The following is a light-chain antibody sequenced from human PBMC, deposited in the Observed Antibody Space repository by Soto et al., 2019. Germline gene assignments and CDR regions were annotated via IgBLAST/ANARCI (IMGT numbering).Light chain of an antibody. V-gene: IGKV3-15*01. J-gene: IGKJ4*01. CDR2: GAS. Sequence: MTQSPDTLSVSPGARVTFSCRASQSISTNLAGYQQKPGQAPRLLIYGASTRDTHIPDRFSGTGSETEFTLSVSSLQSEDFAIYYCQQYYDWPLVTFGGGTKVDIK. CDR1: QSISTN. CDR3: QQYYDWPLVT.